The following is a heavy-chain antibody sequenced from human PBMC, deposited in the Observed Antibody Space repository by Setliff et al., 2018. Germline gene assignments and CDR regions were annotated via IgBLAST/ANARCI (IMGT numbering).Heavy chain of an antibody. CDR3: ARAPYYYDSSGYWGAFDY. D-gene: IGHD3-22*01. CDR1: GYTFTAYY. Sequence: ASVKVSCKASGYTFTAYYIHWVRQAPGQGLEWMGWINPNAGNINYIQKFQGRVTITADESTSTAYMELNSLRSEDTAMYYCARAPYYYDSSGYWGAFDYWGQGTLVTVSS. CDR2: INPNAGNI. J-gene: IGHJ4*02. V-gene: IGHV1-2*02.